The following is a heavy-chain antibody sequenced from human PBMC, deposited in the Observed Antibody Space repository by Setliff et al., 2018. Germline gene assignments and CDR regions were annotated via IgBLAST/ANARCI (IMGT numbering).Heavy chain of an antibody. CDR2: IHHSGKT. J-gene: IGHJ4*02. CDR3: ASLNFDY. CDR1: GGSIRSSPW. V-gene: IGHV4-4*02. Sequence: KTSETLSLTCAVSGGSIRSSPWWSWVRQPPGEGLEWLGDIHHSGKTYYNPSLQSRLTMSIDKSKNHFSVNLRSGTAADTAVYYCASLNFDYWGQGMLVTVSS.